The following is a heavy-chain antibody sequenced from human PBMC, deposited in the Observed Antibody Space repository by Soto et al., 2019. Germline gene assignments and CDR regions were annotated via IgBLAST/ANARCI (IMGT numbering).Heavy chain of an antibody. CDR3: ARNQWGRYGMDV. Sequence: EVQLVESGGGLVQPGGSLRLSCAASGFTFSSYSMNWVRQAPGKGLEWVSYISSSSSSIYYADSVKGRFTISRDNAKNSLYLQMNSLRAEDMAVYYCARNQWGRYGMDVWGQGTTVTVSS. CDR1: GFTFSSYS. J-gene: IGHJ6*02. V-gene: IGHV3-48*01. CDR2: ISSSSSSI. D-gene: IGHD1-26*01.